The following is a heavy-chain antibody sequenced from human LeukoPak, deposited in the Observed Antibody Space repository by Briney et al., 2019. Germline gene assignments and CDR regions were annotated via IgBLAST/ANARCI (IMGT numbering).Heavy chain of an antibody. CDR1: GFTFSSYA. Sequence: GGSLRLSCAASGFTFSSYALSWVRQAPGKGLEWVSLISGSRSSTYYADSVKGRFTISRDNFKNTLYLQMNSPRAEDTALYYCAKSHSSGWYDYWGQGTLVTVSS. CDR2: ISGSRSST. J-gene: IGHJ4*02. CDR3: AKSHSSGWYDY. D-gene: IGHD6-19*01. V-gene: IGHV3-23*01.